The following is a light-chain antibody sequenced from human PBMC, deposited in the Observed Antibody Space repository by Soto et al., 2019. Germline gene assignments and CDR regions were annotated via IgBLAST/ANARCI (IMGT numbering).Light chain of an antibody. CDR1: SSDIGGYNS. J-gene: IGLJ1*01. Sequence: QSVLAQSPSASGSPGQSVTISCTGTSSDIGGYNSVSWYQQHPGKAPKVMIYDVTKRPSGVPDRFSGSKSGNTASLTVSALQAEDEADYYCSSYSISDTPYVFGGGTKVTVL. CDR3: SSYSISDTPYV. V-gene: IGLV2-8*01. CDR2: DVT.